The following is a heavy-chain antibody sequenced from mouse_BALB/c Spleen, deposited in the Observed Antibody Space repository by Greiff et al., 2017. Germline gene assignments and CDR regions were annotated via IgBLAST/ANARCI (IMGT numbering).Heavy chain of an antibody. CDR1: GFTFSSYG. CDR2: INSNGGST. CDR3: ARGNDGFSWFVY. V-gene: IGHV5-6-3*01. Sequence: EVKLVESGGGLVQPGGSLKLSCAASGFTFSSYGMSWVRQTPDKRLELVATINSNGGSTYYPDSVKGRFTISRDNAKNTLYLQMSSLKSEDTAMYYCARGNDGFSWFVYWGQGTLVTVSA. D-gene: IGHD2-3*01. J-gene: IGHJ3*01.